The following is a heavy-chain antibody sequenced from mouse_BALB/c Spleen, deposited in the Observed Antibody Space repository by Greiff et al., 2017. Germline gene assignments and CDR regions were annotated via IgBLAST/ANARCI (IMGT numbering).Heavy chain of an antibody. CDR3: ARDYGSRYFDY. CDR1: GYSFTSYY. V-gene: IGHV1S135*01. Sequence: VQLQQSGPELMKPGASVKISCKASGYSFTSYYMHWVKQSHGKSLEWIGYIDPFNGGTSYNQKFKGKATLTVDKSSSTAYMHLSSLTSEDSAVYYCARDYGSRYFDYWGQGTTLTVSS. J-gene: IGHJ2*01. CDR2: IDPFNGGT. D-gene: IGHD1-1*01.